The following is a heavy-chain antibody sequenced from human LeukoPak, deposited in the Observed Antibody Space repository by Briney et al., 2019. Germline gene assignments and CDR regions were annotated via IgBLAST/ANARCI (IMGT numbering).Heavy chain of an antibody. CDR1: GFTFSIYA. D-gene: IGHD1-26*01. CDR2: IRRESDGGTT. V-gene: IGHV3-15*01. CDR3: TREGRGGSFSPY. Sequence: GGSLRLSCAASGFTFSIYAMSWVRQRPGKGLEWVGRIRRESDGGTTDYGTPVKGRFTISRDDARNTLYLEMNSLNTDDTGVYYCTREGRGGSFSPYWGQGTLVTVSS. J-gene: IGHJ4*02.